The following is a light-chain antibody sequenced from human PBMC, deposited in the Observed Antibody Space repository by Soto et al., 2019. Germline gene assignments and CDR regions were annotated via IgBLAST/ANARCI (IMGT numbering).Light chain of an antibody. CDR3: QQYAAGT. CDR1: QSVSSSY. J-gene: IGKJ1*01. V-gene: IGKV3-20*01. CDR2: GAS. Sequence: EIVLTQSPGTLSLSPWERATLSCRASQSVSSSYLAWYQQKPGQAPRLLIYGASSRATGIPDRFSGSGSGTDFTLTISRLEPEDFAVYYCQQYAAGTFGQGTKVDIK.